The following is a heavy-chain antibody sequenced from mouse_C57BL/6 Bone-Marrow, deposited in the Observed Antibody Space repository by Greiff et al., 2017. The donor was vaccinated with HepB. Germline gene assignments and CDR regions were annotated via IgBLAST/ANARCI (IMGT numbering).Heavy chain of an antibody. CDR2: IDPSDSYT. Sequence: QVQLQQPGAELVMPGASVKLSCKASGYTFTSYWMHWVKQRPGQGLEWIGEIDPSDSYTNYNQTFKGKSTLTVDKSSSTAYMQLSSLTSEDSAVYYCAYQKYDYAPFAYWGQGTLVTVSA. CDR3: AYQKYDYAPFAY. CDR1: GYTFTSYW. D-gene: IGHD2-4*01. V-gene: IGHV1-69*01. J-gene: IGHJ3*01.